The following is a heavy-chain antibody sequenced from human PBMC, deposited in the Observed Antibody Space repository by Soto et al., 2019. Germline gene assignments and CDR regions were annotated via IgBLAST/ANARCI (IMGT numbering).Heavy chain of an antibody. CDR1: GFTVSSNY. CDR3: ARDCLVGATPRGGCFDY. D-gene: IGHD1-26*01. CDR2: IYSGGST. Sequence: GGSLRLSCAASGFTVSSNYMSWVRQAPGKGLEWVSVIYSGGSTYYADSVKGRFTISRDNSKNTLYLQMNSLRAEDTAVYYCARDCLVGATPRGGCFDYWGQGTLVTVSS. J-gene: IGHJ4*02. V-gene: IGHV3-66*01.